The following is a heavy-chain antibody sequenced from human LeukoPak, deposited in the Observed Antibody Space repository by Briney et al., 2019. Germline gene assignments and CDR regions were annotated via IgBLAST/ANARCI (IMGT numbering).Heavy chain of an antibody. D-gene: IGHD3-3*01. J-gene: IGHJ3*02. Sequence: PGGSLRLSCAASGFTVSSNYMSWVRQAPGKGLEWVSVIYSGGSTYYADSVKGRFTISRDNSKNTLYLKMNSLRAEDTAVYYCARGPNYDFWSGFGDDAFDIWGQGTMVTVSS. CDR1: GFTVSSNY. CDR3: ARGPNYDFWSGFGDDAFDI. V-gene: IGHV3-66*02. CDR2: IYSGGST.